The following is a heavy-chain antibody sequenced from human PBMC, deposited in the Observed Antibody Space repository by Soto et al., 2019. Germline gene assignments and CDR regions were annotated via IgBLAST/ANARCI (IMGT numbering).Heavy chain of an antibody. D-gene: IGHD6-13*01. CDR1: GGTFSSYT. CDR2: IIPILGIA. V-gene: IGHV1-69*08. Sequence: QVQLVQSGAEVKKPGSSVKVSCKASGGTFSSYTISWVRQAPGQGLEWMGRIIPILGIANYAQKFQGRVTITADKSTSTAYVELSSLTSEGTAVYYCARDGQQQLDANYWYFDLWGRGTLVTVSS. J-gene: IGHJ2*01. CDR3: ARDGQQQLDANYWYFDL.